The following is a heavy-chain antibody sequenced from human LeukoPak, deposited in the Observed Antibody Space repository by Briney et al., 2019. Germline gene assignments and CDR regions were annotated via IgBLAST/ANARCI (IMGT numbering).Heavy chain of an antibody. D-gene: IGHD3-16*01. Sequence: ASVKVSCKASGYTFTGYYMHWVRQAPGQGLEWMGIINPSGGSTSYAQKFQGRVTMTRDTSTSTVYMELSSLRSEDTAVYYCARSPRGRGGFDYWGQGTLVTVSS. J-gene: IGHJ4*02. CDR2: INPSGGST. CDR3: ARSPRGRGGFDY. V-gene: IGHV1-46*01. CDR1: GYTFTGYY.